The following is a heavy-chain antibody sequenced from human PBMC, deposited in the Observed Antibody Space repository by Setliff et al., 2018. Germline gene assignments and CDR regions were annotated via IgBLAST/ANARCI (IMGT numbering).Heavy chain of an antibody. CDR1: GGSFSGNY. V-gene: IGHV4-34*01. Sequence: SETLSLTCAVYGGSFSGNYWSWIRQPPGKGLEWIGEINHSGSTNHNPSLKSRVTITVDTSKNQFSLNLSSVTAADTAMYYCARDYYDSRGSYAFDIWGQGTVVTVSS. CDR3: ARDYYDSRGSYAFDI. CDR2: INHSGST. D-gene: IGHD3-22*01. J-gene: IGHJ3*02.